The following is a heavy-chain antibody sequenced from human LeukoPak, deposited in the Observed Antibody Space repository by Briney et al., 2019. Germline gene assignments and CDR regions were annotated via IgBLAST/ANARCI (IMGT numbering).Heavy chain of an antibody. CDR2: INHSGST. V-gene: IGHV4-34*01. CDR1: GGSYSGYY. CDR3: ARAVGGLRLGELSSNTYYFDY. D-gene: IGHD3-16*02. Sequence: SETLSLTCAVYGGSYSGYYWSWIRQPPCKGLEWIGEINHSGSTNHTPSLNSRVTISVDTSKNQFSLKLSSVTAADTAVYYCARAVGGLRLGELSSNTYYFDYWGQGTLVTVSS. J-gene: IGHJ4*02.